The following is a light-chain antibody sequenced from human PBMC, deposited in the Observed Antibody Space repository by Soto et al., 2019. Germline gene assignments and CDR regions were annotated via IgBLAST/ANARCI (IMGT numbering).Light chain of an antibody. CDR3: CSYASSSSYV. Sequence: QSVLAQPASVSGSPEQSVTISCTGTSSDVGTYNLVSWYQQHPGKAPKLIIYEVTERPSGVSNRFSGSKFGNTASLTISGLLPEDEADYYCCSYASSSSYVFGTGTKVTVL. CDR2: EVT. J-gene: IGLJ1*01. CDR1: SSDVGTYNL. V-gene: IGLV2-23*02.